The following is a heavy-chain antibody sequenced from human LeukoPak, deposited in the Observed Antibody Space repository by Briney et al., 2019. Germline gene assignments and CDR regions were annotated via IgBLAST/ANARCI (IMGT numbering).Heavy chain of an antibody. D-gene: IGHD3-22*01. Sequence: GGSLRLSCAASGFTFSSYGMHWVRQAPGKGLECVAVIWYDGSNKYYADSVKGRFTISRDNSKNTLYLQMNSLRAEDTAVYYCARDKGYYYDSSGYLGYWGQGTLVTVSS. CDR2: IWYDGSNK. CDR3: ARDKGYYYDSSGYLGY. J-gene: IGHJ4*02. CDR1: GFTFSSYG. V-gene: IGHV3-33*01.